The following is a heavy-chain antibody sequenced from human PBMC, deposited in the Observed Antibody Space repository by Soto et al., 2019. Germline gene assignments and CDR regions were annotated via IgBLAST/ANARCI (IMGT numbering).Heavy chain of an antibody. D-gene: IGHD6-25*01. CDR2: INPNSGGT. CDR1: GYTFTGYY. J-gene: IGHJ6*02. V-gene: IGHV1-2*04. CDR3: ARSPAGAFYYGMDV. Sequence: ASVKVSCKASGYTFTGYYMHWVRQAPGQGLEWMGWINPNSGGTNYAQKFQGWVTMTRDTSISTAYMELSRPRSDDTAVYYCARSPAGAFYYGMDVWGQGTTVTVSS.